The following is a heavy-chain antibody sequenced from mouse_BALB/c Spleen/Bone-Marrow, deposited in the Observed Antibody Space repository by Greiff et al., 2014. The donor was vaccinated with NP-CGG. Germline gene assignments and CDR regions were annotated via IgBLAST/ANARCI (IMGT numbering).Heavy chain of an antibody. Sequence: VQLKESGAELVKPGASVKLSCTASGFNIKDTYMHWVEQRPEQGLEWIGRIDPANGNTKYDPKFQGKATITADTSSNTAYLQLSSLTSEDTAVYYCAKCYYGNSLFAYWGQGTLVTVSA. J-gene: IGHJ3*01. CDR3: AKCYYGNSLFAY. D-gene: IGHD1-1*01. V-gene: IGHV14-3*02. CDR1: GFNIKDTY. CDR2: IDPANGNT.